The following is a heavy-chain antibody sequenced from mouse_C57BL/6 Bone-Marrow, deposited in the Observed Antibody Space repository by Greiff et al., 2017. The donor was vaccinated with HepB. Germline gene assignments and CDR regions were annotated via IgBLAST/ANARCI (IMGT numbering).Heavy chain of an antibody. J-gene: IGHJ3*01. CDR2: IYPGSGST. CDR1: GYTFTSYW. D-gene: IGHD1-1*01. CDR3: ARTAAYGSSPAWFAY. Sequence: QVQLQQPGAELVKPGASVKMSCKASGYTFTSYWITWVQQRPGQGLEWIGDIYPGSGSTNYNEKFKSKATLTVDTSSSTAYMQLSSLTSEDSAVYYCARTAAYGSSPAWFAYWGQGTLVTVSA. V-gene: IGHV1-55*01.